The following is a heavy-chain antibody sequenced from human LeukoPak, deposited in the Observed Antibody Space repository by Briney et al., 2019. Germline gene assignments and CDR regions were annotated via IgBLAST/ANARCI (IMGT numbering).Heavy chain of an antibody. Sequence: SETLSLTCTVSGGSISSNSYYWDWIRQPPGKGLEWIGSIYYSGSTNYNPSLKSRVTISVDTSKNQFSLKLSSATAADTAVYYCARSPYYYDNSGSYYDYYYYGMDVWGQGTSVTVSS. D-gene: IGHD3-22*01. J-gene: IGHJ6*02. CDR2: IYYSGST. CDR3: ARSPYYYDNSGSYYDYYYYGMDV. CDR1: GGSISSNSYY. V-gene: IGHV4-39*07.